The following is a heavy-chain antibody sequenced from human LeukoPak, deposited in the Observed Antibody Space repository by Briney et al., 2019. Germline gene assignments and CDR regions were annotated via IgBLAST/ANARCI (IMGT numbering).Heavy chain of an antibody. J-gene: IGHJ4*02. V-gene: IGHV3-7*01. Sequence: QTGGSLRLSCVASGFTFNNYWMGWVRQAPGKGLEWVANIKQDGSEKFYVDSVTGRFTISRDNAKNSLYLQMHSLRAEDTAVYYCARELPTGTDYFDYWGQGTLVIVSS. CDR1: GFTFNNYW. D-gene: IGHD3-10*01. CDR2: IKQDGSEK. CDR3: ARELPTGTDYFDY.